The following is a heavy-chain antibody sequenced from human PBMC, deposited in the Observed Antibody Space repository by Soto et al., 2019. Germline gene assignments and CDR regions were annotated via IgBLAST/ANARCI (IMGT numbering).Heavy chain of an antibody. Sequence: ASVKVSCKASGYILSSYNMYWVRQAPGQGLEWMGIINPSGGTTTYPQKFQGRVTMTRDTSTSTVYMELSSLRSEDTAVYYCARGYSYGDYWGQGTLVTVSS. D-gene: IGHD5-18*01. V-gene: IGHV1-46*01. CDR1: GYILSSYN. CDR3: ARGYSYGDY. CDR2: INPSGGTT. J-gene: IGHJ4*02.